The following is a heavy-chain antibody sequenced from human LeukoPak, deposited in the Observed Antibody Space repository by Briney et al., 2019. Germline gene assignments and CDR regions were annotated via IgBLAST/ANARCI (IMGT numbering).Heavy chain of an antibody. J-gene: IGHJ6*03. CDR2: IYTSGST. V-gene: IGHV4-61*02. CDR3: ARVVPAAPGYYYYYYMDV. CDR1: GGSISSGSYY. Sequence: SGTLSLTCTVSGGSISSGSYYWSWIRQPAGKGLEWIGRIYTSGSTNYNPSLKSRVTISVDTSKNQFSLKLSSVTAADTAVYYCARVVPAAPGYYYYYYMDVWGKGTTVTVSS. D-gene: IGHD2-2*01.